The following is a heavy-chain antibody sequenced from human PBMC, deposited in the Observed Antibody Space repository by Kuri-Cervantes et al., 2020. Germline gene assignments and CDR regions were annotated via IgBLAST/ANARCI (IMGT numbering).Heavy chain of an antibody. V-gene: IGHV3-53*01. CDR1: GFTVSSDY. CDR3: ARDRSGCSSTSCYLDAFDI. J-gene: IGHJ3*02. D-gene: IGHD2-2*01. CDR2: IYSDGST. Sequence: GGSLRLSCAASGFTVSSDYMSWVRQAPGKGLEWVSVIYSDGSTYYADSVKGRFTISRDNAKNSLYLQMNSLRAEDTAVYYCARDRSGCSSTSCYLDAFDIWGQGTMVTVSS.